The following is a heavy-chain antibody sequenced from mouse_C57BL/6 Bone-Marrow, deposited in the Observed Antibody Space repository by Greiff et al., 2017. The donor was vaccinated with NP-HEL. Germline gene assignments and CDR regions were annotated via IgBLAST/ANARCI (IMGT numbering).Heavy chain of an antibody. CDR2: IYPGSGST. CDR1: GYTFTSYW. J-gene: IGHJ1*03. CDR3: ARRVYYGSTYGGYYDV. D-gene: IGHD1-1*01. V-gene: IGHV1-55*01. Sequence: VQLQQPGAELVKPGASVKMSCKASGYTFTSYWITWVKQRPGQGLEWIGDIYPGSGSTNYNEKFKSKATLTVDTSSSTAYMQLSSLTSEDTAVDYGARRVYYGSTYGGYYDVWGTGTTVTVSS.